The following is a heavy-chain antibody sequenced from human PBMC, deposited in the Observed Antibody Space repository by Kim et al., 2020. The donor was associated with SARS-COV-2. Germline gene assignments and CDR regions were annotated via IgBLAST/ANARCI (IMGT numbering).Heavy chain of an antibody. CDR2: ISTRGSYL. V-gene: IGHV3-21*01. CDR3: ATHGPLDYGDYFDY. Sequence: GGSLRLSCAASDFTFGDYTMAWVRQAPGRGLEWISSISTRGSYLYYADSVKGRITVSRDNARNSLYLQMNSLRVEDTAVYFCATHGPLDYGDYFDYWGQGNLVTVSS. CDR1: DFTFGDYT. D-gene: IGHD4-17*01. J-gene: IGHJ4*02.